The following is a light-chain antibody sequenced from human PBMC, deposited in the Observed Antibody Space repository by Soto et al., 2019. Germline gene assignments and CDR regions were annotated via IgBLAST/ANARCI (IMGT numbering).Light chain of an antibody. V-gene: IGLV2-14*01. CDR2: EVS. J-gene: IGLJ1*01. CDR3: SSYTSSSTGV. Sequence: QSALTQPASVSGSPGQSITISCTGTSSDVGGYNYVSWYQQHPGKAPKLMIYEVSNRPSGVSNRFSGSKSGNTASLTISGLQAEDEADYYCSSYTSSSTGVFRTGTKLTVL. CDR1: SSDVGGYNY.